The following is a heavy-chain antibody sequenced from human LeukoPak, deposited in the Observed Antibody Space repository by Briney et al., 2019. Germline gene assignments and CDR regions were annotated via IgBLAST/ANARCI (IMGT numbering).Heavy chain of an antibody. D-gene: IGHD5-12*01. Sequence: GASVKVSCKASGGTFSSYAISWVRQAPGQGLEWMGGIIPIFGTANYAQKFQGRVTITADESSSTAYMELSSLRSEDTAVYYCARSGVATISGDFDYWGQGTLDTVSS. CDR1: GGTFSSYA. V-gene: IGHV1-69*13. CDR2: IIPIFGTA. CDR3: ARSGVATISGDFDY. J-gene: IGHJ4*02.